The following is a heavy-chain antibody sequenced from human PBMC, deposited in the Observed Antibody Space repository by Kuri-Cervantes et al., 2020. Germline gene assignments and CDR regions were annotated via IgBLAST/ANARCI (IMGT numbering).Heavy chain of an antibody. V-gene: IGHV1-18*01. Sequence: ASVKVSCKASGYTFTSYGISWVRQAPGQGLEWMGWISAYNGNTNYAQKLQGRVTITADESTSTAYMELSSLRSEDTAVYYCARVGTMVRGVIAGWFDPWGQGTLVTVSS. D-gene: IGHD3-10*01. J-gene: IGHJ5*02. CDR3: ARVGTMVRGVIAGWFDP. CDR2: ISAYNGNT. CDR1: GYTFTSYG.